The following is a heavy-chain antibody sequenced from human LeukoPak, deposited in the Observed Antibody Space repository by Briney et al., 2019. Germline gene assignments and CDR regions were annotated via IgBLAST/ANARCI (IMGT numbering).Heavy chain of an antibody. D-gene: IGHD2-2*02. CDR3: ARTRVVPAAILRGWFDP. CDR1: GGSFSGYY. J-gene: IGHJ5*02. CDR2: INHSGST. V-gene: IGHV4-34*01. Sequence: SETLSLTCAVYGGSFSGYYWSWIRQPPGKGLEWIGEINHSGSTNYNPSLKSRVTISVDTSKNQFSLKPSSVTAADTAVYYCARTRVVPAAILRGWFDPWGQGTLVTVSS.